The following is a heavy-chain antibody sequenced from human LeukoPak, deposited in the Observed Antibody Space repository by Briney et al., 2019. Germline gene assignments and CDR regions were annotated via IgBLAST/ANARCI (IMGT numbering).Heavy chain of an antibody. CDR3: ARGWASYDILTGYLYYFDY. D-gene: IGHD3-9*01. J-gene: IGHJ4*02. V-gene: IGHV4-39*07. Sequence: PSETLSLTCTVSGGSISSSSYYWGWIRQPPGKGLEWIGSIYYSGSTYYNPSLKSRVTISVDTSKNQFSLKLSSVTAADTAVYYCARGWASYDILTGYLYYFDYWGQGTLVTVSS. CDR1: GGSISSSSYY. CDR2: IYYSGST.